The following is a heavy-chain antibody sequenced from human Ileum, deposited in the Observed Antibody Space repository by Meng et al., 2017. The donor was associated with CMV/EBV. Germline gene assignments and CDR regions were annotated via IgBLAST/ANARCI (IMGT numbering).Heavy chain of an antibody. J-gene: IGHJ3*02. D-gene: IGHD6-19*01. CDR1: VGTFSGCG. Sequence: SVKVSRKAVVGTFSGCGMIWVRQAPGEGLAWVGGIIPLFGTSKYAQKFLGRVTFSTDEPTSTAYMELSSLRSDDTAVYYCARQAVCSDCSNPFASWGQGTLVTVSS. CDR3: ARQAVCSDCSNPFAS. CDR2: IIPLFGTS. V-gene: IGHV1-69*05.